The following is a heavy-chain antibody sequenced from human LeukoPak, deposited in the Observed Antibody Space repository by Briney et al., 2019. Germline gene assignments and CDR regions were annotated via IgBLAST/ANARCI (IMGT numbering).Heavy chain of an antibody. CDR2: FDPEDGKT. CDR1: GYTLTELS. CDR3: ATRNYYDSSGYYSYAFDI. V-gene: IGHV1-24*01. J-gene: IGHJ3*02. Sequence: ASVKVSCKVSGYTLTELSMHWVRQAPGKGLEWMGGFDPEDGKTIYAQKFQGRVTMTEDTSTDTAYMELSSLRSEDTAVYYCATRNYYDSSGYYSYAFDIWGQGTMVTVSS. D-gene: IGHD3-22*01.